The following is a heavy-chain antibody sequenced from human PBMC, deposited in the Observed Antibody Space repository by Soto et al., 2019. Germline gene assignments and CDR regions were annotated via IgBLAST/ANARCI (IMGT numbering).Heavy chain of an antibody. CDR2: MNPNSGNT. J-gene: IGHJ6*02. CDR3: ARGSTYYGGNSYYYYYGMDV. V-gene: IGHV1-8*01. D-gene: IGHD4-17*01. Sequence: QVQLVQSGAEVKKPGASVKVSCKASGYTFTSYDINWVRQATGQGLEWMGWMNPNSGNTGYAQKFQGRVTMTRNTSISTAYMELSSLRSEDTAVYYCARGSTYYGGNSYYYYYGMDVWGQGTTVTVSS. CDR1: GYTFTSYD.